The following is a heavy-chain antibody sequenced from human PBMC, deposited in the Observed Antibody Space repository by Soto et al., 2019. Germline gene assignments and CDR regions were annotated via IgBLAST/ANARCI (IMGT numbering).Heavy chain of an antibody. Sequence: ASVKVSCKASGYTFTSYAMHWVRQAPGQRLEWIGWINAGNGNTKYSQKFQGRVTITRDTSASTAYIELSSLRSEDTALYYCSRRYDTPYYYDIRGFDIWGQGTLVTVSS. D-gene: IGHD3-22*01. CDR2: INAGNGNT. J-gene: IGHJ3*02. V-gene: IGHV1-3*01. CDR3: SRRYDTPYYYDIRGFDI. CDR1: GYTFTSYA.